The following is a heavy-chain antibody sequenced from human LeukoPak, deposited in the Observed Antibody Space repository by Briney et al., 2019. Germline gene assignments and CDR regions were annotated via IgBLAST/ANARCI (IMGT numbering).Heavy chain of an antibody. Sequence: PSETLSLTCAVSGGSISSYYWSWIRQPPGKGLEWIGYIYHSGSTYYNPSLKSRVTISVDRSKNQFSLKLSSVTAADTAVYYCASGYCSGGSCYFDYWGQGTLVTVSS. CDR2: IYHSGST. D-gene: IGHD2-15*01. V-gene: IGHV4-59*12. CDR3: ASGYCSGGSCYFDY. CDR1: GGSISSYY. J-gene: IGHJ4*02.